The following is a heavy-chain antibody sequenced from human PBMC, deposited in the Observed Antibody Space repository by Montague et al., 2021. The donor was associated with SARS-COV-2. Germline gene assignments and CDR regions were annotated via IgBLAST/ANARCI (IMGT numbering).Heavy chain of an antibody. D-gene: IGHD3-3*01. J-gene: IGHJ3*02. Sequence: SLRLSCAASGFTFSSYGMHWVRQAPGKGPEWVAVIWYDGSNKYYADSVKGRFTISRDNSKNTLYLQMNSLRAEDTAVYYCARDPHDFWSGYYKGNDAFDIWGQGTMVTVSS. V-gene: IGHV3-33*01. CDR3: ARDPHDFWSGYYKGNDAFDI. CDR1: GFTFSSYG. CDR2: IWYDGSNK.